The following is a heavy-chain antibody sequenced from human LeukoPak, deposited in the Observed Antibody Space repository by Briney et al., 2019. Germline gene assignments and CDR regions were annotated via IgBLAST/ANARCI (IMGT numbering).Heavy chain of an antibody. CDR2: VDIRGRT. Sequence: SETLSLTCNVSGASVTSYYWSWIRQPAGKRLEWLGRVDIRGRTNYNPSLKSRVSISLDTSQNHFSLKLTSVTAAGTAVYFCAGASGLTETTFDFGVWGQGALVTVSS. CDR1: GASVTSYY. CDR3: AGASGLTETTFDFGV. J-gene: IGHJ4*02. V-gene: IGHV4-4*07. D-gene: IGHD4-17*01.